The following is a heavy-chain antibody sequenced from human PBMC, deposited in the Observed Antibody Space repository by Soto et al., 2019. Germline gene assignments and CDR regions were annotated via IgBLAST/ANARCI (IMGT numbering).Heavy chain of an antibody. J-gene: IGHJ4*02. V-gene: IGHV3-7*01. D-gene: IGHD3-3*01. Sequence: GSLRLSCAASGFTFSSYWMSWVRQAPGKGLEWVANIKQDGSEKYYVDSVKGRFTISRDNAKNSLYLQMNSLRAEDTAVYYCAREGSIFGVVIQYYFDYWGQGTLVTVSS. CDR1: GFTFSSYW. CDR2: IKQDGSEK. CDR3: AREGSIFGVVIQYYFDY.